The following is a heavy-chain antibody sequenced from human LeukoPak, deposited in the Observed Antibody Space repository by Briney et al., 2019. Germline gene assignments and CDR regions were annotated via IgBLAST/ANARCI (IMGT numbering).Heavy chain of an antibody. CDR1: GFTFSDYY. CDR2: ISSSSSYT. CDR3: ATHFWSGYSPFDY. D-gene: IGHD3-3*02. Sequence: PGGTLRLSCAVSGFTFSDYYMSWIRQAPGKGLECVSYISSSSSYTNYADSVKGRFTISRDNAKNSLYLQMNRLRAADTAVYYCATHFWSGYSPFDYWGQGTLVNVSS. V-gene: IGHV3-11*06. J-gene: IGHJ4*02.